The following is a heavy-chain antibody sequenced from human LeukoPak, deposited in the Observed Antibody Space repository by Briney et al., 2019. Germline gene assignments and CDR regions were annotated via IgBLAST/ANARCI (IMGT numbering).Heavy chain of an antibody. Sequence: SETLSLTCAVYGGSFSGYYWSWIRQPPGKGLEWIGEINHSGSTNYNPSLKSRVTISVDTSKNQFSLKLSSVTAADTAVYYCARGTMATVTYYFDYWGQGTLVTVSS. D-gene: IGHD4-17*01. CDR1: GGSFSGYY. V-gene: IGHV4-34*01. CDR3: ARGTMATVTYYFDY. J-gene: IGHJ4*02. CDR2: INHSGST.